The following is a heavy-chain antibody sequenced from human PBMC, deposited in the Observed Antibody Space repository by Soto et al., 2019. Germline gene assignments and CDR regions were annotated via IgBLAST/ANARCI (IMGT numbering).Heavy chain of an antibody. Sequence: QVQLVQSGAEVKKPGSSVKVSCKASGGTFSSYTISWVRQAPGQGLEWMGRIIPILGIANYAQKFQGRITITANKTTTTAYMKLSSLRSEDTAVYYCATPDHQRGSAFLFDYWGQGTLVTVSS. V-gene: IGHV1-69*02. J-gene: IGHJ4*02. CDR2: IIPILGIA. CDR3: ATPDHQRGSAFLFDY. D-gene: IGHD2-21*01. CDR1: GGTFSSYT.